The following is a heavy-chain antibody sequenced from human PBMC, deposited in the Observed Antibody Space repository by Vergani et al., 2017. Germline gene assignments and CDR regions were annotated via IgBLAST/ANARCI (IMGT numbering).Heavy chain of an antibody. CDR1: GGSFSGYY. Sequence: QVQLQQWGAGLLKPSETLSLTCAVYGGSFSGYYWSWIRQPPGKGLEWIGEINHSGSTNYNPSLKSRVTISLDTSKKQISLHLTSVTAADTAVYYCARHISVVRPSSMTVVDYWGQGTLVTVSS. D-gene: IGHD2-21*01. CDR3: ARHISVVRPSSMTVVDY. J-gene: IGHJ4*02. CDR2: INHSGST. V-gene: IGHV4-34*01.